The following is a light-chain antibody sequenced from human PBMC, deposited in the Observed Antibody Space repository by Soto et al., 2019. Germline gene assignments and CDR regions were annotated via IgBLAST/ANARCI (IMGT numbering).Light chain of an antibody. CDR3: ATWADSMNSEVV. CDR2: DNH. Sequence: QSALAQPPSVSGTPGQSVTISCSGSQSKIGPNVVNWYRQFPGAPPQLLIYDNHQRPSGVPYRFSGSKSGTSASLVISDLQSEDETAYYCATWADSMNSEVVFGGGTKLTVL. V-gene: IGLV1-44*01. CDR1: QSKIGPNV. J-gene: IGLJ2*01.